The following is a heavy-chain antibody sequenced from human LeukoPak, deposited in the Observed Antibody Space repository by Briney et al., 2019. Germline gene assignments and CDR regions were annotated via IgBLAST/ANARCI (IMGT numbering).Heavy chain of an antibody. J-gene: IGHJ4*02. CDR2: LFHSGTR. D-gene: IGHD6-13*01. CDR3: ARRRGWKQQLVYFDY. CDR1: GGSITSYY. Sequence: SETLSLTCTVSGGSITSYYWSWIRQPPGKGLEWIGYLFHSGTRRYNPSLKSRVTISADTTKNQIFLTLNPTTAADTAVYYCARRRGWKQQLVYFDYWGQGTLATVSS. V-gene: IGHV4-59*08.